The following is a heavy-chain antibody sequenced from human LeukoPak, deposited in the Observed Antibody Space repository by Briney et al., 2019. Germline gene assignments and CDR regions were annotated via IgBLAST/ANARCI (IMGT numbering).Heavy chain of an antibody. V-gene: IGHV4-34*01. D-gene: IGHD6-6*01. CDR1: GGSISSYY. CDR2: INHSGST. J-gene: IGHJ4*02. CDR3: ARGGKQLAEFDY. Sequence: SETLSLTCTVSGGSISSYYWSWIRQPPGKGLEWIGEINHSGSTNYNPSLKSRVTISVDTSKNQFSLKLSSVTAADTAVYYCARGGKQLAEFDYWGQGTLVTVSS.